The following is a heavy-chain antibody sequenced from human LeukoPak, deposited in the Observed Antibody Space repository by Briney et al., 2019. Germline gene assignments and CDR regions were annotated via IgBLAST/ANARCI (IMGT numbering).Heavy chain of an antibody. Sequence: GGSLRLSCAASGFTFSSSGMHWVRQAPGKGLEWVAFIRFDGSNKYYADSVKGRFTISRDNSKNTLYLQMNSLRAEDAAVYYCAKRRYDFWSGYKDLAYWGQGTLSPSPQ. CDR2: IRFDGSNK. CDR3: AKRRYDFWSGYKDLAY. CDR1: GFTFSSSG. J-gene: IGHJ4*02. V-gene: IGHV3-30*02. D-gene: IGHD3-3*01.